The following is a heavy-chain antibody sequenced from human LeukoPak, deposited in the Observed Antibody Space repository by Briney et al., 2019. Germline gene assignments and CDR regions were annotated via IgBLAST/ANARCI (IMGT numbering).Heavy chain of an antibody. J-gene: IGHJ4*02. V-gene: IGHV3-74*01. CDR1: GFTFSSYW. D-gene: IGHD3-16*02. Sequence: GGSLRLSCAASGFTFSSYWMHWVRQAPGKGLVWFSRINSDGSSTSYADSVKGRFTISRDNAKNTLYLQMNSLRAEDTAVYYCAREYGDYVWGSYRYFDYWGQGTLVTVSS. CDR2: INSDGSST. CDR3: AREYGDYVWGSYRYFDY.